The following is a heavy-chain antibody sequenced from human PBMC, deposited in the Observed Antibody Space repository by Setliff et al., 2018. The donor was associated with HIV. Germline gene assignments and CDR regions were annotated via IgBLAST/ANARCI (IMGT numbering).Heavy chain of an antibody. CDR2: IYHDGST. J-gene: IGHJ5*02. CDR1: GYSITNGYY. V-gene: IGHV4-38-2*02. CDR3: ARYYGSGTYHRWFDP. D-gene: IGHD3-10*01. Sequence: SETLSLTCSVSGYSITNGYYWGWIRQPPGKGLEWVGSIYHDGSTYYNPSLRSRVTISVDTSKNQFPLKLSSVTAADTAVYYCARYYGSGTYHRWFDPWGQGTPVTVSS.